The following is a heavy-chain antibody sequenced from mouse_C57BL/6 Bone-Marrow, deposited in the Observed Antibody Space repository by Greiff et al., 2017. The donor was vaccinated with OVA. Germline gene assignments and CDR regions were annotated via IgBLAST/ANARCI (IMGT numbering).Heavy chain of an antibody. CDR1: GYTFTSYW. CDR2: IHPNSGST. Sequence: QVQLQQPGAELVKPGASVKLSCKASGYTFTSYWMHWVKQRPGQGLEWIGMIHPNSGSTNYNEKFKSKATLTVDKSSSTAYMQLSSLTSEDSAVYSCARSEGDGYYGALFAYWGQGTLVTVSA. J-gene: IGHJ3*01. D-gene: IGHD2-3*01. CDR3: ARSEGDGYYGALFAY. V-gene: IGHV1-64*01.